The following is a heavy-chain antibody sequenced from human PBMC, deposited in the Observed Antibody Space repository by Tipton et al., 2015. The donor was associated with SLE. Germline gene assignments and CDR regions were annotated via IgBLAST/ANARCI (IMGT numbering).Heavy chain of an antibody. CDR1: GGSISSGGYS. V-gene: IGHV4-30-2*01. J-gene: IGHJ4*02. CDR3: AIAPGFSYGFDY. D-gene: IGHD5-18*01. Sequence: LRLSCAVSGGSISSGGYSWSWIRQPPGKGLEWIGYIYHSGSTYYNPSLKSRVTISVDTSKNHFSLKLSSVTAADTAVYYCAIAPGFSYGFDYWGQGTLVTVSS. CDR2: IYHSGST.